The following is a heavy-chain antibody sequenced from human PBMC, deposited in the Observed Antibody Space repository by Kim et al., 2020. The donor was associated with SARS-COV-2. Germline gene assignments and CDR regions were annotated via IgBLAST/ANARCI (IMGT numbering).Heavy chain of an antibody. D-gene: IGHD6-19*01. J-gene: IGHJ4*02. CDR3: AADRSGAQWLVDY. Sequence: YAQKFQERVTITRDMSTSTAYMELSSLRSEDTAVYYCAADRSGAQWLVDYWGQGTLVTVSS. V-gene: IGHV1-58*01.